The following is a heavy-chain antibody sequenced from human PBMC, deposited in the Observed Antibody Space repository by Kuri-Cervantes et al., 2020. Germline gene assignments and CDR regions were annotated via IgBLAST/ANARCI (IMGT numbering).Heavy chain of an antibody. CDR2: ISSSSSTI. CDR1: GFTFSSYS. J-gene: IGHJ6*02. Sequence: GESLKISCAASGFTFSSYSMNWVRQAPGKGLEWVSYISSSSSTIYYADSVKGRFTISRDNAKNSLYLQMNSLRDEDTAVYYCARGNVKAPADGMDVWGQGTTVTVSS. D-gene: IGHD3-16*01. V-gene: IGHV3-48*02. CDR3: ARGNVKAPADGMDV.